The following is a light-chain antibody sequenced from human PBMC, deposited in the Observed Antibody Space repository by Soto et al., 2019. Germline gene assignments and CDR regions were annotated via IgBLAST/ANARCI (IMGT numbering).Light chain of an antibody. Sequence: EIVMTQSPATLSLSPGERATLSCRASQSVGKYLVWYQQKPGQAPRLLIYGASSRATGIPDRFSGSGSGTDFTLTISRLEPEDFAVYYCQQYGSSPRTFGQGTKVDIK. J-gene: IGKJ1*01. CDR2: GAS. CDR3: QQYGSSPRT. V-gene: IGKV3-20*01. CDR1: QSVGKY.